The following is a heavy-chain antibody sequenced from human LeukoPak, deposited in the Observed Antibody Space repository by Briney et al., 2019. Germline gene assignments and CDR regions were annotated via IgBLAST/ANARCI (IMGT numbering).Heavy chain of an antibody. J-gene: IGHJ5*02. Sequence: GGSLRLSCAASGFTFSSYSMNWVRQAPGKGLEWVSSVSSSSSYIYYADSVKGRFTISRDNAKNSLYLQMNSLRAEDTAVYYCARDFSSGVNWFDPWGQGTLVTVSS. V-gene: IGHV3-21*01. D-gene: IGHD6-19*01. CDR1: GFTFSSYS. CDR2: VSSSSSYI. CDR3: ARDFSSGVNWFDP.